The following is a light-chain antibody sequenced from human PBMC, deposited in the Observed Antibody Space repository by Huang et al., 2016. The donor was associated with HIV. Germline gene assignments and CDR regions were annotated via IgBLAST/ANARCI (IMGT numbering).Light chain of an antibody. CDR2: GAS. Sequence: EIVLTQSPGTQSLSPGERATLSCRASQNINSAYLAWYQQKPGQAPSLLIYGASNRATGDPDRFSGSGSGTDFTLTINRLEPDDFAVFYCQQYDTSPLTFGQGTRLEIK. CDR3: QQYDTSPLT. V-gene: IGKV3-20*01. CDR1: QNINSAY. J-gene: IGKJ5*01.